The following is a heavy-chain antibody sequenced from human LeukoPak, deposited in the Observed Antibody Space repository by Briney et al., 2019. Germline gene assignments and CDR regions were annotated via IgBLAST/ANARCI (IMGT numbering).Heavy chain of an antibody. Sequence: GGSLRLSCAASGFTFSSYAMSWVRQAPGKGLEWVSAISGSGGSTYYADSVKGRFTISRDNSKNTLYLQMNSLRAEDTAVYYCAKAREPKLRYFDWLCDYWGQGTLVTVPS. CDR1: GFTFSSYA. J-gene: IGHJ4*02. CDR3: AKAREPKLRYFDWLCDY. CDR2: ISGSGGST. V-gene: IGHV3-23*01. D-gene: IGHD3-9*01.